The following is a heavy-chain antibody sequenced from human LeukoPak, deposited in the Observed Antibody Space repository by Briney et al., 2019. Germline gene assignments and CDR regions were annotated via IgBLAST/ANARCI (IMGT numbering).Heavy chain of an antibody. J-gene: IGHJ4*02. CDR1: GFTFSSYG. CDR3: ARAPRGRDGYNPYYFDY. CDR2: IWYDGSNK. V-gene: IGHV3-33*01. D-gene: IGHD5-24*01. Sequence: PGGSLRLSCAASGFTFSSYGMHWVRQAPGKGLEWVAVIWYDGSNKYYADSVKGRFTISRDNSKNTLYLQMNSLRAEDTAVYYCARAPRGRDGYNPYYFDYWGQGTLVTFSS.